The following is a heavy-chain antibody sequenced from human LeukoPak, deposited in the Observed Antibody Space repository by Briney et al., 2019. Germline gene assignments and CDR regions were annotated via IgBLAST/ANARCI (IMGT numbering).Heavy chain of an antibody. J-gene: IGHJ5*02. CDR3: AKEILTGYDYNWFDP. CDR1: GFTFSSYS. CDR2: ISSSSSYI. V-gene: IGHV3-21*04. Sequence: PGGSLRLSCAASGFTFSSYSMNWVRQAPGKGLEWVSSISSSSSYIYYADSVKGRFTISRDNSKNTLYLQMNSLRAEDTAVYYCAKEILTGYDYNWFDPWGQGTLVTVSS. D-gene: IGHD3-9*01.